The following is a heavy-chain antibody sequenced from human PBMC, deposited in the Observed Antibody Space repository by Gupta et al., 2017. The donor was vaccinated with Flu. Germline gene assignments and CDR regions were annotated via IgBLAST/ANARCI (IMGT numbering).Heavy chain of an antibody. V-gene: IGHV4-61*02. CDR1: GASINSGSYY. CDR3: ARERLSGNYLDY. CDR2: IYVSEST. Sequence: QVHLQESGPGLVKPSQTLSLTCTVSGASINSGSYYWSWIRQPAGKGLEWLGRIYVSESTNYNPSLKSRATISLDRSKKQFSLNLSSVTAADTAVYYCARERLSGNYLDYWGQGTLVTVSS. D-gene: IGHD6-19*01. J-gene: IGHJ4*02.